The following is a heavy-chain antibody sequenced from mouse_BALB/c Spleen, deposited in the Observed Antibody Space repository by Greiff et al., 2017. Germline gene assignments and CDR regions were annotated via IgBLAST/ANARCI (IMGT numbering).Heavy chain of an antibody. CDR3: ARDRGMRGNYGGGYFDY. Sequence: VKLMESGPGLVAPSQSLSITCTVSGFSLTSYGVHWVRQPPGKGLEWLGVIWAGGSTNYNSALMSRLSISKDNSKSQVFLKMNSLQTDDTAMYYCARDRGMRGNYGGGYFDYWGQGTTLTVSS. CDR2: IWAGGST. D-gene: IGHD2-1*01. J-gene: IGHJ2*01. CDR1: GFSLTSYG. V-gene: IGHV2-9*02.